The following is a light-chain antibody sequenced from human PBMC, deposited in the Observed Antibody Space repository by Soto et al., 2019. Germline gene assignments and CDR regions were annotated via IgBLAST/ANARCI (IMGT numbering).Light chain of an antibody. CDR1: SSDVVGYNY. J-gene: IGLJ3*02. CDR2: DVS. Sequence: QSALTQPASVSGSPGPSITISCTGTSSDVVGYNYVSWYQQHPGKAPKLMIYDVSNRPSGVSNRFSGSKSGNTASLTISGLQAEDEADYYCSSYTSSSSGVFGGGTKLTVL. V-gene: IGLV2-14*01. CDR3: SSYTSSSSGV.